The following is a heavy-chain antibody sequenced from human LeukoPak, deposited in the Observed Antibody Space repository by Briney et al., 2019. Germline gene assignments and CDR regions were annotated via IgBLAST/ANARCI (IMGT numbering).Heavy chain of an antibody. CDR1: GGSISNYY. Sequence: SETLSLTCTVSGGSISNYYWTWIRQPPGKELEWIGNIYYTGNTNYNPSLKSRLSMSVDTSRNHFSLTLTSVTVADTALYYCATSVGPYGRTNGFDVWGPGTMVTVSS. CDR3: ATSVGPYGRTNGFDV. D-gene: IGHD1-1*01. V-gene: IGHV4-59*08. CDR2: IYYTGNT. J-gene: IGHJ3*01.